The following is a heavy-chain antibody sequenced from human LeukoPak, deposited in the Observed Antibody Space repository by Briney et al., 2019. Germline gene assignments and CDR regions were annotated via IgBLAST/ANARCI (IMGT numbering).Heavy chain of an antibody. CDR1: GFSFDDYA. D-gene: IGHD3-10*02. CDR2: IGWNSGGI. V-gene: IGHV3-9*01. Sequence: GGSLRLSCAASGFSFDDYAIHWVRQVPGKGLEWVAGIGWNSGGIVYADSVKGRFTISRDNAKNSLYLQMNSLRAEDTAVYYCAELGITMIGGVWGKGTTVTISS. J-gene: IGHJ6*04. CDR3: AELGITMIGGV.